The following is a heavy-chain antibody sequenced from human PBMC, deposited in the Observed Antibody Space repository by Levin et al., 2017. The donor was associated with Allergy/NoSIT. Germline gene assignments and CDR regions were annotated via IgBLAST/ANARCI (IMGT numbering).Heavy chain of an antibody. Sequence: GGSLRLSCAASGFTFSSDSMSWVRQAPGKGLEWVSAVSGSGDGTYYADSVKGRFTISRDNSKNTLYLQMNSLRVEDTAVYYCAKARQQLIRRGMDVWGQGTTVTVSS. V-gene: IGHV3-23*01. J-gene: IGHJ6*02. CDR2: VSGSGDGT. CDR3: AKARQQLIRRGMDV. D-gene: IGHD3-16*01. CDR1: GFTFSSDS.